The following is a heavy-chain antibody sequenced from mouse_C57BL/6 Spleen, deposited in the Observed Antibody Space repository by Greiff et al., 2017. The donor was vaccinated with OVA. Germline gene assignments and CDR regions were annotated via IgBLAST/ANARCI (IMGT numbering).Heavy chain of an antibody. CDR3: ARLQDYYGSLDY. CDR1: GYTFTTYP. CDR2: FHPYNDDT. D-gene: IGHD1-1*01. J-gene: IGHJ2*01. V-gene: IGHV1-47*01. Sequence: QVHVKQSGAELVKPGASVKMSCKASGYTFTTYPIEWMKQNHGKSLEWIGNFHPYNDDTKYNEKFKGKATLTVEKSSSTVYLELSRLTSDDSAVYYCARLQDYYGSLDYWGQGTTLTVSS.